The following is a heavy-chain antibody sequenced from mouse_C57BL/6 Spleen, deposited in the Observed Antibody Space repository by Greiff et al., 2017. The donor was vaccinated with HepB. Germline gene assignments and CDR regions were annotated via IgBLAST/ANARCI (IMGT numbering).Heavy chain of an antibody. CDR1: GFTFSSYG. CDR3: ARRTTVVGYFDV. J-gene: IGHJ1*03. D-gene: IGHD1-1*01. V-gene: IGHV5-6*01. CDR2: ISSGGSYT. Sequence: EVQRVESGGDLVKPGGSLKLSCAASGFTFSSYGMSWVRQTPDKRLEWVATISSGGSYTYYPDSVKGRFTISRDNAKNTLYLQMSRLKSEDTAMYYCARRTTVVGYFDVWGTGTTVTVSS.